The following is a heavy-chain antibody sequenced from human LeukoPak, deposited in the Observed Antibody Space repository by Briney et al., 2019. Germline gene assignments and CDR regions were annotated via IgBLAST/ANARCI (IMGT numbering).Heavy chain of an antibody. CDR1: GGSICNYY. Sequence: SETLSLTCSVSGGSICNYYWNWIRQPPGKGLEWIGFIYYTGSTNYNPSLKSRVTISVDTSKNQFSLKLSSVTAADTAVYYCARDFSTFYWYLDLWGRGTLVTVSS. D-gene: IGHD6-13*01. V-gene: IGHV4-59*01. J-gene: IGHJ2*01. CDR2: IYYTGST. CDR3: ARDFSTFYWYLDL.